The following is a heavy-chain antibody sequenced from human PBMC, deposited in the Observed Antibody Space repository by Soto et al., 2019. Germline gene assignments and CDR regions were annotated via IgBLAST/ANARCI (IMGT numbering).Heavy chain of an antibody. Sequence: QVQLQESGPGLVKPSGTLSLTCAVSGGSISSSNWWSWVRQPPGKGLEWIGEIYHSGSTNYNPSPQRRLPXSXDXSKNQSSLKLSPVTAADTAVYYCARSSGSYYCGMDVWGQGTTVTVSS. CDR1: GGSISSSNW. CDR3: ARSSGSYYCGMDV. V-gene: IGHV4-4*02. CDR2: IYHSGST. D-gene: IGHD1-26*01. J-gene: IGHJ6*02.